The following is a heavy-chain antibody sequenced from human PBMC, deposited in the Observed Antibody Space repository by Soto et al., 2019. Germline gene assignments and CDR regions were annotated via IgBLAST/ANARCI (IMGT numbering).Heavy chain of an antibody. Sequence: XESLRLSCAASGFTFSSYGMHWVRQAPGKGLEWVAVIWYDGSNKYYADSVKGRFTISRDNSKNTLYLQMNSLRAEDTAVYYCATAPGIAVAGLPPDYWGQGTLVTVSS. CDR2: IWYDGSNK. CDR1: GFTFSSYG. J-gene: IGHJ4*02. CDR3: ATAPGIAVAGLPPDY. D-gene: IGHD6-19*01. V-gene: IGHV3-33*01.